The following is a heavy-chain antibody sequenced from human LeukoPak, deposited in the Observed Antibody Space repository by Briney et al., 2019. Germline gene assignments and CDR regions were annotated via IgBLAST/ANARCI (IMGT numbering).Heavy chain of an antibody. V-gene: IGHV5-51*01. CDR1: GYSFTNYW. CDR3: ARQSGPYYYYYYIDV. CDR2: IYPGDSNT. J-gene: IGHJ6*03. Sequence: GESLKISCKGSGYSFTNYWIGWVRQMPGKGLECMGIIYPGDSNTRYSPSFQGQVTISADKSISTAYLQWSSLEASDTAMYYCARQSGPYYYYYYIDVWGKGTTVTVSS.